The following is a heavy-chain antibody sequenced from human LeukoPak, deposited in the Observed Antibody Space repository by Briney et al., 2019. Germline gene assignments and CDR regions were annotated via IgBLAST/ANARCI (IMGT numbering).Heavy chain of an antibody. D-gene: IGHD2-15*01. CDR1: GYTFTSYY. V-gene: IGHV1-46*01. CDR2: INPSGSST. J-gene: IGHJ4*02. Sequence: GASVKVSCKASGYTFTSYYMHWVRQAPGQGLEWMGIINPSGSSTSYAQKFQGRVTMTRDTSTSTVYMELSSLRSEDTAVYYCARDRAFYCSGGSCLDYWGQGALVTVSS. CDR3: ARDRAFYCSGGSCLDY.